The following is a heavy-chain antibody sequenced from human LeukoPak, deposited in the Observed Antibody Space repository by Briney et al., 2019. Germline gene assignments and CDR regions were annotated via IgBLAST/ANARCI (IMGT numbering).Heavy chain of an antibody. V-gene: IGHV1-46*01. J-gene: IGHJ6*03. Sequence: ASVKVSCKASGYTFTSYYMHWVRQAPGQGLEWMGIINPSGGSTSYEQKFQGRVTMTRDTSTSTVYMELSSLRSEDTAVYYCARGGKRAVAGGYYYMDVWGKGTTVTVSS. CDR2: INPSGGST. CDR1: GYTFTSYY. D-gene: IGHD6-19*01. CDR3: ARGGKRAVAGGYYYMDV.